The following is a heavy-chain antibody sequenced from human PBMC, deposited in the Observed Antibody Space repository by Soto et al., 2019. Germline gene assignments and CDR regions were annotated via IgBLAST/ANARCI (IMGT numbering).Heavy chain of an antibody. CDR3: VREGRGSFDF. D-gene: IGHD5-12*01. Sequence: PGGSLRLSCAASGFIFTNYAMNWLRQDPGKGLEWVSVIGGRGNSAYYADSVQGRFTISRDNSKNTLSLQMSSLTADDTAIYYCVREGRGSFDFWGRGTMVTVAS. V-gene: IGHV3-23*01. J-gene: IGHJ3*01. CDR2: IGGRGNSA. CDR1: GFIFTNYA.